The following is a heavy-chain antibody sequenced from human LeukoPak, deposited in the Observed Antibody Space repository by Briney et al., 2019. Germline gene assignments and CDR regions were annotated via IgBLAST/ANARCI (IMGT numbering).Heavy chain of an antibody. CDR2: INPSGGIT. J-gene: IGHJ4*02. CDR1: GYTFTTYY. Sequence: GASVTVSCKASGYTFTTYYMHWVRQAPGQGLEWMGIINPSGGITSYAQKFQGRVTMTRDTSTSTVYMELSSLRSEDTAVYYCARDLGPVAGLGELSFEPDYWGQGTLVTVSS. V-gene: IGHV1-46*01. D-gene: IGHD3-16*02. CDR3: ARDLGPVAGLGELSFEPDY.